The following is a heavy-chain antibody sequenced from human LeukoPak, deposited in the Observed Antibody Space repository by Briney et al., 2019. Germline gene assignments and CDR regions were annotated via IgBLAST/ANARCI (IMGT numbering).Heavy chain of an antibody. J-gene: IGHJ6*02. V-gene: IGHV4-59*08. Sequence: SETLSLTCTVSGGSISSYYWSWIRQPPGKGLEWIGYIYYSGSNYNPSLKSRLTISLDTSNNQFSLKLSSVTAADTAVYYCAGHDVRGSRRGHYYFFYGMDVWGQGTTVTVSS. CDR2: IYYSGS. CDR1: GGSISSYY. D-gene: IGHD2-15*01. CDR3: AGHDVRGSRRGHYYFFYGMDV.